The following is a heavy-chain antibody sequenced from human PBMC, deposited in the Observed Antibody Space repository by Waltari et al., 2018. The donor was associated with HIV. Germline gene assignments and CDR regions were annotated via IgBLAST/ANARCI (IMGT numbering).Heavy chain of an antibody. V-gene: IGHV4-59*01. CDR1: GGSISSYY. CDR2: IYYSGST. D-gene: IGHD3-3*01. J-gene: IGHJ4*02. CDR3: ASSTRYDFWSGYYTGPLFDY. Sequence: QVQLQESGPGLVKPSETLSLTCTVSGGSISSYYWSWIRQPPGKGLEWIGYIYYSGSTNYNPSLKSRVTISVDTSKNQFSLKLSSVTAADTAVYYCASSTRYDFWSGYYTGPLFDYWGQGTLVTVSS.